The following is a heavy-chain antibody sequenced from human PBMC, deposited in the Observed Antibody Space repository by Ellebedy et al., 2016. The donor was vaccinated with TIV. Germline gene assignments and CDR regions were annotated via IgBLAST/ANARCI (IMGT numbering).Heavy chain of an antibody. CDR3: TRGYCTGVTCY. CDR2: IRRRDYGGTT. CDR1: GFTFGDYA. V-gene: IGHV3-49*03. D-gene: IGHD2-8*02. Sequence: GESLKISXTGSGFTFGDYAVSWFREVPGKGLKWVGFIRRRDYGGTTEYAASVKGRFTMSRDDSKSIAYLQMNGLKSEDTGIYYCTRGYCTGVTCYWGQGTLVSVSS. J-gene: IGHJ4*02.